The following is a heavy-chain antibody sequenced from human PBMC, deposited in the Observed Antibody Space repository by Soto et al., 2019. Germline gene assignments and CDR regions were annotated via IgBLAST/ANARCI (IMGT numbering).Heavy chain of an antibody. V-gene: IGHV3-23*01. CDR3: AKDLSPVAAAGTGAYFDY. CDR1: GFTFSSYA. D-gene: IGHD6-13*01. Sequence: GGSLRLSCAASGFTFSSYAMSWVRQAPGKGLEWVSAISGSGGSTYYADSVKGRFTISRDNSKNTLYLQMNSLRAEDTAVYYCAKDLSPVAAAGTGAYFDYWGQGTLVTVSS. CDR2: ISGSGGST. J-gene: IGHJ4*02.